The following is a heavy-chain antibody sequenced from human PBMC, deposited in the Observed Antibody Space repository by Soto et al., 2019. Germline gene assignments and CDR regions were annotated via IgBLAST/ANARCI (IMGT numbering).Heavy chain of an antibody. D-gene: IGHD1-7*01. CDR2: ISASGRDT. J-gene: IGHJ4*02. V-gene: IGHV3-23*01. CDR3: TRDSNSPFDY. CDR1: GFTFANYA. Sequence: GGSLRLSCAASGFTFANYAMSWVRQAPGKGLEWVAGISASGRDTYYADSVKDRFTISRDSSKNTLYLQMNSLRAEDTAVYYCTRDSNSPFDYWGQGTLVTVSS.